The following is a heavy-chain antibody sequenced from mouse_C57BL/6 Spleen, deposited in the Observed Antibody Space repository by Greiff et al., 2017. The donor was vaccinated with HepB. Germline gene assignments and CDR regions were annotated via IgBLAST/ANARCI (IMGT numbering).Heavy chain of an antibody. J-gene: IGHJ2*01. Sequence: QVQLQQPGAELVMPGASVKLSCKASGYTFTSYWMHWVKQRPGQGLEWIGEIDPSDSYTNYNQKFKGKSTLTVDKSSSTAYMQLSSLTSEDSAVYYCARRDSSGYGYWGKGTTLTVAS. D-gene: IGHD3-2*02. CDR2: IDPSDSYT. V-gene: IGHV1-69*01. CDR3: ARRDSSGYGY. CDR1: GYTFTSYW.